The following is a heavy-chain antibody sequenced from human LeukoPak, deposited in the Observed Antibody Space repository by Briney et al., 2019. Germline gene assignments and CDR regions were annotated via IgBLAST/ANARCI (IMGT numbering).Heavy chain of an antibody. CDR2: INHSGST. CDR3: ARGPMSRLLWFGGHNWFDP. Sequence: SETLSLTCAVYGGSFSGYYWSWIRQPPGKGLEWIGEINHSGSTNYNPSLKGRVTISVDTSKNQFSLKLSSVTAADTAVYYCARGPMSRLLWFGGHNWFDPWGQGTLVTVSS. J-gene: IGHJ5*02. D-gene: IGHD3-10*01. V-gene: IGHV4-34*01. CDR1: GGSFSGYY.